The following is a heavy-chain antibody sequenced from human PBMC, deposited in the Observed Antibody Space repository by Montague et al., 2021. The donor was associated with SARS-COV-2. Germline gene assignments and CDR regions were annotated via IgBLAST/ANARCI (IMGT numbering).Heavy chain of an antibody. V-gene: IGHV4-34*01. D-gene: IGHD4/OR15-4a*01. CDR1: GGSFSGYN. J-gene: IGHJ4*02. CDR3: ARGVPGY. CDR2: INDSGGT. Sequence: SETLSLTCAVYGGSFSGYNWGWVRQSPGKGLEWIGQINDSGGTKYSPSLKSRVTISLDTSKNQFPLKLSSVTAADTAVYYCARGVPGYWGQGTLVTVSS.